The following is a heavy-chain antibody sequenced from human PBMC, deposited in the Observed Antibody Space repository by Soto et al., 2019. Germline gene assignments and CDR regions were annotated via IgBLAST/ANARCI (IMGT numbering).Heavy chain of an antibody. CDR1: GDSVSSNSVA. CDR3: ARDSSSSDYYYYYGMDV. CDR2: TYYRSKWYN. J-gene: IGHJ6*02. D-gene: IGHD6-6*01. Sequence: SQTLSLTCVISGDSVSSNSVAWNWIRQSPSRGLEWLGRTYYRSKWYNDYAVSVKSRITINPDTSKNQFSLQLNSVTPEDTAVYYCARDSSSSDYYYYYGMDVWGQGTTVTVSS. V-gene: IGHV6-1*01.